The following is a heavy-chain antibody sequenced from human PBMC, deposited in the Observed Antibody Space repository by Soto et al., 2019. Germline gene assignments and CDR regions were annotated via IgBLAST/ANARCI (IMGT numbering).Heavy chain of an antibody. CDR3: VRTSLVVAAATREDY. J-gene: IGHJ4*02. D-gene: IGHD2-15*01. Sequence: GGSLRLSCAASGFTFSSYAMSWVRQAPGKGLEWVSRISGSGSSTSYADSVKGRFTISRDNAKNTLYLQMNSLRAEDTAVYYCVRTSLVVAAATREDYWGQGTLVTVSS. CDR2: ISGSGSST. CDR1: GFTFSSYA. V-gene: IGHV3-74*01.